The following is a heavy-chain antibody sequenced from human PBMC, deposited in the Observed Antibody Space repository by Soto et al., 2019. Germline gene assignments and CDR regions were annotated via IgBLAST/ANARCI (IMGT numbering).Heavy chain of an antibody. Sequence: ASVKVSCKASGYTFTSYYMHWVRQAPGQGLEWMGIINPSGGSTSYAQKFQGRVTMTRDTSTSTVYMELNSLRAEDTAVYYCAKDLGVYAIDYYYGMDVWGQGTTVTVSS. V-gene: IGHV1-46*01. CDR1: GYTFTSYY. CDR2: INPSGGST. CDR3: AKDLGVYAIDYYYGMDV. J-gene: IGHJ6*02. D-gene: IGHD2-8*01.